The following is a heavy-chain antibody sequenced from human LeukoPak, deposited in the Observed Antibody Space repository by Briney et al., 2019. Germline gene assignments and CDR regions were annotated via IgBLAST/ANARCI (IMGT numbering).Heavy chain of an antibody. V-gene: IGHV3-7*01. CDR1: GFTFTSYW. J-gene: IGHJ4*01. Sequence: PGGSLRLSCAVSGFTFTSYWMNWVRQAPGKGLEWVASIRQDGGEKSYVDSVKGRFTISGDNTKNSLYLQMSSLRAEDTAVYYCARDGTAPGLYFDLWGQGTLVTVSS. D-gene: IGHD6-13*01. CDR2: IRQDGGEK. CDR3: ARDGTAPGLYFDL.